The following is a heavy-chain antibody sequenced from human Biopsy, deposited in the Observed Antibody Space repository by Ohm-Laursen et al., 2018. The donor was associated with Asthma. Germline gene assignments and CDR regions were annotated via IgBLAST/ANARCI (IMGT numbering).Heavy chain of an antibody. V-gene: IGHV4-39*07. D-gene: IGHD2-8*01. CDR3: ASGPQWSGLDI. CDR2: IPQGGAT. J-gene: IGHJ6*02. Sequence: VTLSLTCTVSGGSMTPTSHYWDWIRQPPGKGLEWIGEIPQGGATTVNPSLKSRVTISMDPSKSQLYLSLRSLTAADTAVYYCASGPQWSGLDIWGQGTTVTVSS. CDR1: GGSMTPTSHY.